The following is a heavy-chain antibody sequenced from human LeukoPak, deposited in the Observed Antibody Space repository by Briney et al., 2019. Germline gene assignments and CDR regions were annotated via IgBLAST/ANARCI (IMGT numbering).Heavy chain of an antibody. CDR3: ARARDDSSGYYPSIYFDY. Sequence: SETLSLTCAVSGVSISSGGYSWSWIRQPPGKGLEWIGYIYHSGSTYYNPSLKSRVTISVDRSKNQFSLKLSSVTAADTAVYYCARARDDSSGYYPSIYFDYWGQGTLVTVSS. V-gene: IGHV4-30-2*01. CDR2: IYHSGST. D-gene: IGHD3-22*01. CDR1: GVSISSGGYS. J-gene: IGHJ4*02.